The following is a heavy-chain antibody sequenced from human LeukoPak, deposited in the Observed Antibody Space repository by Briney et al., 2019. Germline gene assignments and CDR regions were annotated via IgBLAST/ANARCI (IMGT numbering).Heavy chain of an antibody. Sequence: GGSLRLSCAASGFTVSSNYMSWVRQAPGKGLEWVSVIYSGGSTYYADSVKGGFTISRDNSKNTLYLQMNSLRTEDTAVYYCARSPRGFGELMDVWGKGTTVTVSS. CDR1: GFTVSSNY. J-gene: IGHJ6*03. CDR2: IYSGGST. V-gene: IGHV3-66*02. D-gene: IGHD3-10*01. CDR3: ARSPRGFGELMDV.